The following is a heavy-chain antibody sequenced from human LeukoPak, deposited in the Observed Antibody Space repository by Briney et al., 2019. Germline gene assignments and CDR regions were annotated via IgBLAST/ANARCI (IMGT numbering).Heavy chain of an antibody. V-gene: IGHV3-53*01. CDR3: AKEKVSEIGYYDY. J-gene: IGHJ4*02. CDR2: YSAGDT. Sequence: YSAGDTYYADSVKGRFTISRDNSKNMVYLQMNRPRVEDTAVYYCAKEKVSEIGYYDYWGQGILVAVSS.